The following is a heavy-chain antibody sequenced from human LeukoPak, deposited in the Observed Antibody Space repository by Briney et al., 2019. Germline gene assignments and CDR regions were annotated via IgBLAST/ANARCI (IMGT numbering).Heavy chain of an antibody. D-gene: IGHD3-22*01. CDR3: ARYYYDGSGYYEIDP. J-gene: IGHJ5*02. CDR1: GFTFSSYG. Sequence: PGGSLRLSCAASGFTFSSYGMHWVRQAPGKGLEWVAVISYDGSNKYYADSVKGRFTISRDNSKNTLYLQMNSLRAEDTAVYYCARYYYDGSGYYEIDPWGQGTLVTVSS. CDR2: ISYDGSNK. V-gene: IGHV3-30*03.